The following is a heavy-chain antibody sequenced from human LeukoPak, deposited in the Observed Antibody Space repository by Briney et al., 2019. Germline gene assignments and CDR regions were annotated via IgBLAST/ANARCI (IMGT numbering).Heavy chain of an antibody. D-gene: IGHD1-26*01. Sequence: GGSLRLSCAASGFTFSSYWMHWVRQAPGKGLVWVSRINSDGSSTSYADSVKGRFTISRDNAKNTLYLQMNSLRAEDTAVYYCAKNPSTGGASLWGQGTLVTVSS. CDR2: INSDGSST. CDR1: GFTFSSYW. CDR3: AKNPSTGGASL. J-gene: IGHJ4*02. V-gene: IGHV3-74*01.